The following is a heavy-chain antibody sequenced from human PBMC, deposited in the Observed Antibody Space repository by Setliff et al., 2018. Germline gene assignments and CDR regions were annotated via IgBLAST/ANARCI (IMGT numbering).Heavy chain of an antibody. V-gene: IGHV4-39*07. J-gene: IGHJ6*03. Sequence: SETLSLTCSVSDGSMTSGSYYWGWIRQPPGKGLEWIGSVYYSGTTYYNPSLKSRLTMSVDTSKNQFSLTLSSVTAADTAVYYCARMSGFLYMDVWGKGTTVTVS. CDR3: ARMSGFLYMDV. CDR1: DGSMTSGSYY. D-gene: IGHD3-3*01. CDR2: VYYSGTT.